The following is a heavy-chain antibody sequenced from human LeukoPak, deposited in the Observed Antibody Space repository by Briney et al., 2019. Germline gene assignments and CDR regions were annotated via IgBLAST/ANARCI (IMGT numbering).Heavy chain of an antibody. CDR3: ARDVNPKLPLTGTT. CDR2: ISSSSSTI. CDR1: GFTFSSYS. Sequence: GGSLRLSCAASGFTFSSYSMNWVRQAPGKGLEWVSYISSSSSTIYYADSVKGRFTISRDNAKNSLYLHMSSLRAEDTAVYYCARDVNPKLPLTGTTWGQGTLVTVSS. D-gene: IGHD1-7*01. J-gene: IGHJ4*02. V-gene: IGHV3-48*04.